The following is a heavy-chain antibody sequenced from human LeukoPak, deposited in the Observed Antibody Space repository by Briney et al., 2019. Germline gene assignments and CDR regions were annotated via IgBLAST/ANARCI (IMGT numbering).Heavy chain of an antibody. V-gene: IGHV3-11*04. CDR1: GFKFSDSY. CDR2: ITSGGTTK. CDR3: VREVYFYDDSAMEGGFDI. Sequence: GGSLRLSCVASGFKFSDSYMNWIRQAPGKGLEWISYITSGGTTKYYADPVKGRFTVSRDNAKNSLHLQMNSLRAEDTAVYYCVREVYFYDDSAMEGGFDIWGHGTVVTVSS. J-gene: IGHJ3*02. D-gene: IGHD3-22*01.